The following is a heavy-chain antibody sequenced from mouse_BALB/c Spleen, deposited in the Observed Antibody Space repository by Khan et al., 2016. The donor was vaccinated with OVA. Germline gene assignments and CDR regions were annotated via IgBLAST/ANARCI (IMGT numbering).Heavy chain of an antibody. CDR2: INPSNGYT. CDR3: GRDGAYHRNDGWFAY. D-gene: IGHD2-14*01. Sequence: VQLQQSGAELARPGASVKMSCKASGYTFTSYTIHWIKLRPGQGLGWIGYINPSNGYTNYNQKFKDKATLTADKSSTPAYMHLSSLTSYDSAVYYCGRDGAYHRNDGWFAYWGQGTLVTVSA. J-gene: IGHJ3*01. V-gene: IGHV1-4*01. CDR1: GYTFTSYT.